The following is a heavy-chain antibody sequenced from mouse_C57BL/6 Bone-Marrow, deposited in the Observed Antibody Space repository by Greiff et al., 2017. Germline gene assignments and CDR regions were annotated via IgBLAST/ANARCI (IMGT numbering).Heavy chain of an antibody. CDR2: IDPSDSYT. J-gene: IGHJ1*03. CDR1: GYTFTSYW. D-gene: IGHD1-1*01. CDR3: AREGTTVDWYCDV. V-gene: IGHV1-69*01. Sequence: QVQLQQPGAELVMPGASVKLSCKASGYTFTSYWMHWVKQRPGQGLEWIGEIDPSDSYTNYNQKFKGKSTLTVDKSSSTAYMQLSSLTSEDSAVYYSAREGTTVDWYCDVWGTGTTVTVSA.